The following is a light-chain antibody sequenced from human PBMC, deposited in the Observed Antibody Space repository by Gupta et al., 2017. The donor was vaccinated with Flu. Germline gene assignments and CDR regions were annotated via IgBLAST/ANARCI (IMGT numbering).Light chain of an antibody. J-gene: IGLJ3*02. CDR3: GTWDSSLSTGV. Sequence: SNIGNNYVSWYQQLPGPTPKLLIYDNNKRPSGIPDRFSVSKSGTSATLGITGLQTGDEADYYCGTWDSSLSTGVFGAGTKLTVL. CDR2: DNN. V-gene: IGLV1-51*01. CDR1: SNIGNNY.